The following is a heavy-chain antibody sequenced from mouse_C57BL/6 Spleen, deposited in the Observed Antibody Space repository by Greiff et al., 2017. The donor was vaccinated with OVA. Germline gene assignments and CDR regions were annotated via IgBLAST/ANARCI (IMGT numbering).Heavy chain of an antibody. CDR2: ISSGGSYT. D-gene: IGHD1-1*01. CDR1: GFTFSSYG. V-gene: IGHV5-6*02. CDR3: ARGGSSFDY. Sequence: EVMLVESGGDLVKPGGSLKLSCAASGFTFSSYGMSWVRQTPDKRLEWVATISSGGSYTYYPDSVKGRFTISRDNAKNTLHRQMSSLKSEDTAMYYCARGGSSFDYWGQGTTLTVSS. J-gene: IGHJ2*01.